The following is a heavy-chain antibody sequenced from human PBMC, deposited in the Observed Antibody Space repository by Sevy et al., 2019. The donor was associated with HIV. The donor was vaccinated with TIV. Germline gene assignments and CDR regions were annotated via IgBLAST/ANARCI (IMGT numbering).Heavy chain of an antibody. V-gene: IGHV3-73*01. Sequence: GGSLRLSCAASGFTFSGSAMHWVRQASGKGLEWVGRIRSKANSYATAYAASVKGRFTITRNDSKNTEYLQMKRLKTEDTAVYYCTRLLGYCSGGSCHDAFDIWGQGTMVTVSS. J-gene: IGHJ3*02. CDR2: IRSKANSYAT. CDR3: TRLLGYCSGGSCHDAFDI. D-gene: IGHD2-15*01. CDR1: GFTFSGSA.